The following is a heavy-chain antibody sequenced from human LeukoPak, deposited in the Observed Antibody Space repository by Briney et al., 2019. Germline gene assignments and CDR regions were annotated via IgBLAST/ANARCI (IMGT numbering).Heavy chain of an antibody. Sequence: ASVKVSCKASGYTFTSYGISWVRQAPGKGLEWMGGFDPEDGETIYAQKFQGRVTMTEDTSTDTAYMELSSLRSEDTAVYYCATRRSSSWYLAFDIWGQGTMVTVSS. CDR1: GYTFTSYG. CDR2: FDPEDGET. CDR3: ATRRSSSWYLAFDI. D-gene: IGHD6-13*01. J-gene: IGHJ3*02. V-gene: IGHV1-24*01.